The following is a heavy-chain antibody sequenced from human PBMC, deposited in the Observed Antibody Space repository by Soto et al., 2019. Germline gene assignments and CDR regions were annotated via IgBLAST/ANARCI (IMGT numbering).Heavy chain of an antibody. CDR2: INPSGNT. CDR1: GGSFSGYY. V-gene: IGHV4-34*01. Sequence: QVQLQQCGAGLLKPSETLSLTCAVYGGSFSGYYWSWIRQPPGKGLEWIGEINPSGNTNYNPSLKSRVNIAVDTSKNQFPLKLSSVTAADTAVYYCARGHSTKFGVVIIAPPYYLDFGVQGILVTVSS. D-gene: IGHD3-3*01. CDR3: ARGHSTKFGVVIIAPPYYLDF. J-gene: IGHJ4*02.